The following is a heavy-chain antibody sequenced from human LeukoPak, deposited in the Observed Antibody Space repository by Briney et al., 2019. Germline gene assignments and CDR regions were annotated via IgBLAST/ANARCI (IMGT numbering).Heavy chain of an antibody. Sequence: GGSLRLSCAASGFTFNSYGMHWVRQAPGKGLEWVAVISYDGSNKYYADSVKGRFTISRDNSKNTLYLQMNSLRAEDTAVYYCASSAVAGTPFDYWGQGTLVTVSS. J-gene: IGHJ4*02. CDR1: GFTFNSYG. D-gene: IGHD6-19*01. V-gene: IGHV3-30*19. CDR3: ASSAVAGTPFDY. CDR2: ISYDGSNK.